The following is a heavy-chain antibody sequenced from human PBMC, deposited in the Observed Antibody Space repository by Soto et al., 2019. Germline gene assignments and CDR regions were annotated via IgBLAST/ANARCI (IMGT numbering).Heavy chain of an antibody. D-gene: IGHD6-13*01. J-gene: IGHJ4*02. CDR3: AKTIRGGYSSSWYYFDY. CDR2: ISGGGSIT. V-gene: IGHV3-23*01. Sequence: EVQLLESXGDLVXPGGSLRLSCAASGFTFTNYAMTWVRQAPGKGLEWVSTISGGGSITYYADSLKGRFTISRDNSKNTLYLQINSLRAEDTAVYYCAKTIRGGYSSSWYYFDYWGQGTLVTVSS. CDR1: GFTFTNYA.